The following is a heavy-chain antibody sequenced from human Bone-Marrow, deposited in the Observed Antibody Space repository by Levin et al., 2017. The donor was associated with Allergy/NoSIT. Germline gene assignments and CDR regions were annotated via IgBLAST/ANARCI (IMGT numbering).Heavy chain of an antibody. CDR1: GFTFSDYY. V-gene: IGHV3-11*01. D-gene: IGHD6-13*01. CDR3: ARVAAGTLGDY. CDR2: ISSSGSTI. J-gene: IGHJ4*02. Sequence: GGSLRLSCAASGFTFSDYYMSWIRQAPGKGLEWVSSISSSGSTIFYADYVKGRFSISRDNAKNSLYLQMNSLRAEDTAMYYCARVAAGTLGDYWGQGTLVTVPS.